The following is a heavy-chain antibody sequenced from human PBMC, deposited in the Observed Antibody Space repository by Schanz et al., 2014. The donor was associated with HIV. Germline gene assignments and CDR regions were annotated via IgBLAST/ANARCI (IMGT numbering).Heavy chain of an antibody. CDR1: GFMFNNYA. CDR3: PREGNYYGGSGPGH. J-gene: IGHJ4*02. Sequence: EEQVLESGGGLVQPGGSLRLSCTASGFMFNNYAMAWVRQAPGKGLEWVSTISSSGRSIFYTDPVKGRFTISRDNSNNVLFLHMPTLRDEATATYYCPREGNYYGGSGPGHWGQGALVSVSS. V-gene: IGHV3-23*01. D-gene: IGHD2-21*01. CDR2: ISSSGRSI.